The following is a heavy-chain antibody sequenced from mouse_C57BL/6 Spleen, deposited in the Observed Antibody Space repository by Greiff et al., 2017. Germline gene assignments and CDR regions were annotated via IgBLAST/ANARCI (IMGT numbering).Heavy chain of an antibody. J-gene: IGHJ2*01. Sequence: VQLQQSGPELVKPGASVKISCKASGYTFTDYYMNWVKQSHGQSLEWIGDINPNNGGTSYNQKFKGKATLTVDKSSSTAYMELRSLTSEDSAVYYGARCGNWDGFDYWGQGTTLTVSA. CDR2: INPNNGGT. CDR1: GYTFTDYY. D-gene: IGHD4-1*01. V-gene: IGHV1-26*01. CDR3: ARCGNWDGFDY.